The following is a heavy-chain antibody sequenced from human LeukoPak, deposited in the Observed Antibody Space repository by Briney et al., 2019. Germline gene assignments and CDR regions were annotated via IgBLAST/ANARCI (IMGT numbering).Heavy chain of an antibody. CDR2: ISHSGST. CDR3: ASDLGYCSSTSCRYFDP. J-gene: IGHJ5*02. Sequence: SETLSLTCTVSGGSISSYYWSWIRQPPGKVLEWIGYISHSGSTFYNPSLKSRVTISVDRSKNQFSLKLSSVTAADTAVYYCASDLGYCSSTSCRYFDPWGQGTLVTVSS. V-gene: IGHV4-59*12. CDR1: GGSISSYY. D-gene: IGHD2-2*01.